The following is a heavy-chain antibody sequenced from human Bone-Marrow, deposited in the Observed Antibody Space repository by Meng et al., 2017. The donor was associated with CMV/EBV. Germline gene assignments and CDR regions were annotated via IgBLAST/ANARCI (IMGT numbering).Heavy chain of an antibody. CDR1: GGSMSSYY. D-gene: IGHD3-16*01. Sequence: SETLSLTCRVSGGSMSSYYWTWIRHSPGEGLEWIGWIHYSGTTSFNPSLKSRVAISIDTSKNQFFLNPKSVTAADTAVYYCTRGFPGGGHAVFSDYWGQGMLVTVSS. J-gene: IGHJ4*02. CDR3: TRGFPGGGHAVFSDY. CDR2: IHYSGTT. V-gene: IGHV4-59*01.